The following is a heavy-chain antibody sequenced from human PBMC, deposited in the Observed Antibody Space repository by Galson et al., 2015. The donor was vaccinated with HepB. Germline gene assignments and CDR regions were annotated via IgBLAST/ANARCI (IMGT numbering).Heavy chain of an antibody. Sequence: SLRLSCAASGFTFSSYSMNWVRQAPGKGLEWVSSISSSSSYIYYADSVKGRFTISRDNSKNTLYLQMNSLRAEDTAVYYCAKGSGSYFPFDYWGQGTLVTVSS. D-gene: IGHD1-26*01. CDR2: ISSSSSYI. V-gene: IGHV3-21*04. CDR1: GFTFSSYS. CDR3: AKGSGSYFPFDY. J-gene: IGHJ4*02.